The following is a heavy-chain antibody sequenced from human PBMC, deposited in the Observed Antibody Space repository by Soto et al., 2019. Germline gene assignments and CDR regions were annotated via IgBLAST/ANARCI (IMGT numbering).Heavy chain of an antibody. D-gene: IGHD2-15*01. Sequence: QVQLVESGGGLVKPGGSLRLSCAASGFTFSDYYMSWIRQAPRKGLEWVSHISSSGSTKYYADSVKGRFTISRDDAKNSMYLQMNSLRAEDSAVYYCAKDAGSGGSCFVAWGQGTLVTVSS. V-gene: IGHV3-11*01. CDR1: GFTFSDYY. J-gene: IGHJ5*02. CDR2: ISSSGSTK. CDR3: AKDAGSGGSCFVA.